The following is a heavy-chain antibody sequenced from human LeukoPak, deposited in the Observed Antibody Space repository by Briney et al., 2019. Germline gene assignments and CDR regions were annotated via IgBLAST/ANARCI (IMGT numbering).Heavy chain of an antibody. CDR2: INPNNGAT. CDR1: GYTFTGFY. CDR3: ATYYLDTSARD. V-gene: IGHV1-2*02. D-gene: IGHD3-22*01. J-gene: IGHJ4*02. Sequence: ASVEVSCKTSGYTFTGFYAFWVRQAPGQGLEWMGWINPNNGATNYAQKFQGRVTMTRDTSITTGYMELSSLTFDDTATYYCATYYLDTSARDWGQGTLVTVSS.